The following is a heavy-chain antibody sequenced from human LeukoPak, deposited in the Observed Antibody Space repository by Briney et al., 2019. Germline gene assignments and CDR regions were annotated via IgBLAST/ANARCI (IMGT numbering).Heavy chain of an antibody. CDR2: IRSKADGGTT. CDR3: AKPSHYETSNPQETDSFDF. V-gene: IGHV3-49*03. D-gene: IGHD3-16*01. CDR1: GFTFGDYA. J-gene: IGHJ3*01. Sequence: GGSLRLSCTASGFTFGDYAMSWFRQAPGKGLEWVGFIRSKADGGTTEYAASVKGRFTISRDDSKSIAYLQVNSLKTEDTAVYYCAKPSHYETSNPQETDSFDFWGQGTMVTVS.